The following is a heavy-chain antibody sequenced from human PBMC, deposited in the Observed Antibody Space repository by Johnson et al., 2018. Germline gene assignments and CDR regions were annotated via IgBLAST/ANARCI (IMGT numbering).Heavy chain of an antibody. D-gene: IGHD3-3*01. V-gene: IGHV4-34*01. CDR1: GWSFSAHY. CDR3: ARGPGDFYDTRMDV. CDR2: IHQSGGT. Sequence: QVQLQQWGAGLFEPSETLALSCAVNGWSFSAHYWNWIRQPPGKGLDWIGEIHQSGGTNYNPSLKSRITIQVNTSKNQLSLKVNAVTAADPAVYYCARGPGDFYDTRMDVWGQGTTVTVSS. J-gene: IGHJ6*02.